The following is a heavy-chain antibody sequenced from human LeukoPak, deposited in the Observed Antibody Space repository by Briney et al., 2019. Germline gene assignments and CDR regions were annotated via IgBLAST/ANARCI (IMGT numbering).Heavy chain of an antibody. V-gene: IGHV3-21*01. D-gene: IGHD2-8*01. CDR1: GFTFSNYN. Sequence: GGSLRLSCAAPGFTFSNYNMNWVRQAPGKGLEWVSSISSSSSYIYYADSVKGRFTISRDNAKNSLYLQMNSLRAEDTAVYYCASPYCTNGVCDNYFDYWGQGTLVTVSS. CDR2: ISSSSSYI. J-gene: IGHJ4*02. CDR3: ASPYCTNGVCDNYFDY.